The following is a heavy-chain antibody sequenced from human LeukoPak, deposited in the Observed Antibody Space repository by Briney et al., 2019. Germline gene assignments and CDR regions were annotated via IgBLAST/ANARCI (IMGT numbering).Heavy chain of an antibody. Sequence: ASVKVSCKASGYTFTSYYMHWVRQAPGQGLEWMGIINPSGGSTSYAQKFQGRVTMTRDTSISTAYMELSRLRSDDTAVYYCARASTMIVVSFDYWGQGTLVTVSS. CDR3: ARASTMIVVSFDY. V-gene: IGHV1-46*01. CDR2: INPSGGST. J-gene: IGHJ4*02. D-gene: IGHD3-22*01. CDR1: GYTFTSYY.